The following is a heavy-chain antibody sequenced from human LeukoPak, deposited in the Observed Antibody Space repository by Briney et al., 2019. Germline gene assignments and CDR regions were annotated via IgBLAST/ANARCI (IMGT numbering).Heavy chain of an antibody. J-gene: IGHJ4*02. V-gene: IGHV3-48*03. Sequence: PGGSLRLSCAASGFTFRSYEMNWVRQAPGKGLEWVSYIGRSAGSVYYADSVKGRFTISRDNAKNSLYLEMSSLRAEDTALYYCARDSYDSSGYYSFDHWGQGTLVTVSS. CDR3: ARDSYDSSGYYSFDH. CDR2: IGRSAGSV. D-gene: IGHD3-22*01. CDR1: GFTFRSYE.